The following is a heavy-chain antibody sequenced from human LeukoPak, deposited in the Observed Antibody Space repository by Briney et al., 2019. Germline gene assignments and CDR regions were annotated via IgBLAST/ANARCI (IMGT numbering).Heavy chain of an antibody. CDR3: ARVYPAKYYYYYYMDV. CDR2: IDHSGST. V-gene: IGHV4-34*01. J-gene: IGHJ6*03. Sequence: PSETLSLTCAVYGGSFSGYYWSWIRQPPGKGLEWIGEIDHSGSTNYNPSLKGRVTISVDTSKNQFSLKLSSVTAADTAVYYCARVYPAKYYYYYYMDVWGKGTTVTVSS. CDR1: GGSFSGYY.